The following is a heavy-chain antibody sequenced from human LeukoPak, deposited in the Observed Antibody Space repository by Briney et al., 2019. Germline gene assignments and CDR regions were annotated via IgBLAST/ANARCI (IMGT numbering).Heavy chain of an antibody. J-gene: IGHJ4*02. V-gene: IGHV4-39*01. D-gene: IGHD1-26*01. CDR2: IYYSGST. CDR3: ARNSVPTRIVGATRYFDY. CDR1: SVSSCSRNYF. Sequence: SVTLSFTCSGSSVSSCSRNYFWGSIRQPPGKGLERNGSIYYSGSTYYPPSLKSRVTISVDTSKNQFSLKLSSVTAADTAVYYCARNSVPTRIVGATRYFDYWGQGTLVTVSS.